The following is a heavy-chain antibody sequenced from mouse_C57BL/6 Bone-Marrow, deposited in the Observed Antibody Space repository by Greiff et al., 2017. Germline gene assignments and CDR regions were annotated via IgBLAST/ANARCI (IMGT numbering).Heavy chain of an antibody. J-gene: IGHJ3*01. V-gene: IGHV1-26*01. CDR2: INPNNGGT. Sequence: VKQSHGKSLEWIGDINPNNGGTSYNQKFKGKATLTVDKSSSTAYMELRSLTSEDSAVYYCARKPYSNSAWFAYWGQGTLVTVSA. CDR3: ARKPYSNSAWFAY. D-gene: IGHD2-5*01.